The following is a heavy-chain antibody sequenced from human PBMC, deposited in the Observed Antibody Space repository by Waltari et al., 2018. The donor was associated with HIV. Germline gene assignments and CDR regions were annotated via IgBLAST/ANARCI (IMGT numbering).Heavy chain of an antibody. Sequence: QVQLVQSGAEVKKPGASVKVSCKTSGYTFSSYDINWVRQATGQGPEWMGWMNPNSGNTVYAQKVRGRVFMTRNTSIRTVYMELIGLRSEDTAVYYCATWEGRGQPSSYINYWGQGTLVTVSS. J-gene: IGHJ4*02. D-gene: IGHD1-26*01. CDR1: GYTFSSYD. CDR2: MNPNSGNT. CDR3: ATWEGRGQPSSYINY. V-gene: IGHV1-8*01.